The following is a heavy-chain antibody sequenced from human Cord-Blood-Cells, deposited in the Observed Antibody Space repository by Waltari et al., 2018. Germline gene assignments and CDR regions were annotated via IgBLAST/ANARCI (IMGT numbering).Heavy chain of an antibody. V-gene: IGHV1-69*01. CDR1: GGTFSSYA. Sequence: QVQLVQSGAEVKKPGSSVKVSCKASGGTFSSYAISWVRQAPGQGLGWMGGIIPIFGTANYAQKFQGRVTITADESTSTAYMELSSLRSEDTAVYYCARGLDVVVPAAILNYYYYMDVWGKGTTVTVSS. CDR3: ARGLDVVVPAAILNYYYYMDV. J-gene: IGHJ6*03. CDR2: IIPIFGTA. D-gene: IGHD2-2*01.